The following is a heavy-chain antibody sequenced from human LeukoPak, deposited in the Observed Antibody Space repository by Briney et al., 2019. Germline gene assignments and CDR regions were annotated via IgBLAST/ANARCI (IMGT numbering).Heavy chain of an antibody. CDR3: ATGPPLYYDFWSGYYITAFDI. CDR1: GYTLTELS. J-gene: IGHJ3*02. V-gene: IGHV1-24*01. CDR2: FDPEDGET. Sequence: ASVKVSCKVSGYTLTELSMHWVRQAPGKGLEWMGGFDPEDGETIYAQKFQGRVTMTEDTSTDTAYMELSSLRSEDTAVYYCATGPPLYYDFWSGYYITAFDIWGQGTMVTVSS. D-gene: IGHD3-3*01.